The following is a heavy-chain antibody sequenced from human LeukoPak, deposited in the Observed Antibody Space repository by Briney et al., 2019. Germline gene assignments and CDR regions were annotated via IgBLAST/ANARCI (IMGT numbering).Heavy chain of an antibody. CDR2: MNPNSGNT. CDR1: GYTFTRYD. V-gene: IGHV1-8*01. J-gene: IGHJ6*03. D-gene: IGHD3-3*01. CDR3: ARGGGFWSGYYTNYYYYYMDV. Sequence: GASVKVSFKASGYTFTRYDINWVRQATGQGLEWMGWMNPNSGNTGYSQKFQGRVTVTRNTSISTAYMELSSLRSEETAVYYCARGGGFWSGYYTNYYYYYMDVWGKGTTVTVSS.